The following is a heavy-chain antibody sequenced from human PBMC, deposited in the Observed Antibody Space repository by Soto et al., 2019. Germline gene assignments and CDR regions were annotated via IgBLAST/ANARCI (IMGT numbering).Heavy chain of an antibody. Sequence: GPSVKVSCKASGGTFSSYTISWVRQAPGQGLEWMGRIIPILGIANYAQKFQGRVTITADKSTSTAYMELSSLRSEDTAVYYCARDNGIFGVVIIRRWFDPWGQGTLVTVAS. D-gene: IGHD3-3*01. CDR1: GGTFSSYT. CDR3: ARDNGIFGVVIIRRWFDP. CDR2: IIPILGIA. V-gene: IGHV1-69*04. J-gene: IGHJ5*02.